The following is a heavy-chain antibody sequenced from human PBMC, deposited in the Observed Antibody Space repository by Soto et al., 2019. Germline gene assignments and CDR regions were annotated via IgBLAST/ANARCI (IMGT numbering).Heavy chain of an antibody. CDR1: GFTFSSYS. J-gene: IGHJ4*02. V-gene: IGHV3-21*01. D-gene: IGHD2-21*02. CDR2: ISSSSSYI. Sequence: GGSLRLSCAASGFTFSSYSMNWVRQAPGEGLEWVSSISSSSSYIYYADSVKGRFTISRDNAKNSLYLQMNSLRAEDTAVYSCASALVVVTGSDYWGQGTLVPVSS. CDR3: ASALVVVTGSDY.